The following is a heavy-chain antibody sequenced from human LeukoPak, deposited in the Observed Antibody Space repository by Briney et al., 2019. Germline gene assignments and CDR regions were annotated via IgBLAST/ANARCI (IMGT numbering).Heavy chain of an antibody. V-gene: IGHV3-48*03. CDR3: ARGGGYSYGCFDY. CDR1: GFTFSSYE. J-gene: IGHJ4*02. CDR2: ISSSGSTI. D-gene: IGHD5-18*01. Sequence: GGSLRLSCAASGFTFSSYEMNWVRQPPGKGLEWVSYISSSGSTIYYADSVKGRFTISRDNAKNSLYLQMNSLRAEDTAVYYCARGGGYSYGCFDYWGQGTLVTVSS.